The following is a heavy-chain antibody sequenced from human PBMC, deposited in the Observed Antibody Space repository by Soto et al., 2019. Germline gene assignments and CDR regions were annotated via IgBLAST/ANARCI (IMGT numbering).Heavy chain of an antibody. D-gene: IGHD2-21*02. V-gene: IGHV1-46*01. CDR3: ARELYSCGGDCPYYMDY. CDR1: GYPFTDFF. Sequence: ASVTVSCKPSGYPFTDFFIHWVRQAPGQGLEWMGIISLYHHSTSYAQKFQGRLTVTADTSTTTVYMDLSSLTSEDSAVYWCARELYSCGGDCPYYMDYWGQGTLVTVSS. J-gene: IGHJ4*02. CDR2: ISLYHHST.